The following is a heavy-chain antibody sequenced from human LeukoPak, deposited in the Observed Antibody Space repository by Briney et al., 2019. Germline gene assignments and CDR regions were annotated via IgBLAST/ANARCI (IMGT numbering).Heavy chain of an antibody. Sequence: GGSLRLSCAASGFTFSSYSMNWVRQAPGKGLEWGSYISGSSSTIYYADSVKGRFTISRDNGKNTLYLQMNSLRAEDTAVYYCAKSMAGYCDSTIDNWGQGTLVTVSS. CDR3: AKSMAGYCDSTIDN. CDR1: GFTFSSYS. D-gene: IGHD2-2*01. V-gene: IGHV3-48*01. CDR2: ISGSSSTI. J-gene: IGHJ4*02.